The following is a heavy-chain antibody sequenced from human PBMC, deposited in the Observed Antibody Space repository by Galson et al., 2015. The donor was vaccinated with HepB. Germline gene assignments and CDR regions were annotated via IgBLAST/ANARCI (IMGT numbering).Heavy chain of an antibody. V-gene: IGHV1-3*01. CDR2: INAGNGNT. CDR1: GYTFTSYA. CDR3: ARDRGDYDYVWGILDY. J-gene: IGHJ4*02. D-gene: IGHD3-16*01. Sequence: SVKVSCKASGYTFTSYAMHWVRQAPGQRLEWMGWINAGNGNTKYSQKFQGRVTITRDTSASTAYMELSSLRSEDTAVYYCARDRGDYDYVWGILDYWGQGTLVTVSS.